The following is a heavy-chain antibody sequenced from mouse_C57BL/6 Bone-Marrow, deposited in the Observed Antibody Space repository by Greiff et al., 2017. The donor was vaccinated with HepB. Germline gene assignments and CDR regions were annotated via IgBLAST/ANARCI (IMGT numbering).Heavy chain of an antibody. D-gene: IGHD1-1*01. CDR3: TNLYGSSYPYYFDY. V-gene: IGHV1-5*01. Sequence: EVQLQQSGTVLARPGASVKMSCKTSGYTFTSYWMHWVKQRPGQGLEWIGAIYPGNSDTSYNQKFKGKAKLTAVTSASTAYMELSSLTNEDSAVYYCTNLYGSSYPYYFDYWGQGTTLTVSS. J-gene: IGHJ2*01. CDR1: GYTFTSYW. CDR2: IYPGNSDT.